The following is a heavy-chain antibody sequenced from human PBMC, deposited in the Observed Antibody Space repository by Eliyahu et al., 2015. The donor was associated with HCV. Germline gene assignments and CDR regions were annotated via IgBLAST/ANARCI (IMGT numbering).Heavy chain of an antibody. CDR2: ISSSSSYI. J-gene: IGHJ4*02. CDR3: ARAQELHAFDY. Sequence: VRQAPGKGLEWVSSISSSSSYIYYADSVKGRFTVSRDNAKNSLYLQMNSLRAEDTAVYYCARAQELHAFDYWGQGTLVTVSS. D-gene: IGHD1-26*01. V-gene: IGHV3-21*01.